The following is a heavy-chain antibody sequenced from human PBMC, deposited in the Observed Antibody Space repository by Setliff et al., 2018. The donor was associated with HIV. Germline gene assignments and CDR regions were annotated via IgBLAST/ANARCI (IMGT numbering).Heavy chain of an antibody. CDR3: ARDDSNYRQHGMDV. Sequence: GSLRLSCAASGFTFSSYEMNWVRQAPGKGLEWVSYISSSGSTIYYADSVNGQFTISRDNAKNSLYLQMNSLRAEDTAVYYCARDDSNYRQHGMDVWGQGTTVTVSS. CDR1: GFTFSSYE. D-gene: IGHD4-4*01. V-gene: IGHV3-48*03. J-gene: IGHJ6*02. CDR2: ISSSGSTI.